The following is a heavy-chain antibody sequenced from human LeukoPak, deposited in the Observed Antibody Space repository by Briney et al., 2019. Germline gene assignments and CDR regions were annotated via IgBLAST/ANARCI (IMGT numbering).Heavy chain of an antibody. Sequence: GGSLRLSCVASGFTFSDFYMDWVRQAPGKGLEWVSYISSSGSTIYYADSVKGRFTISRDNAKNSLYLQMNSLRAEDTAVYYCARDGTYYYDSSGNDAFDIWGQGTMVTVSS. CDR3: ARDGTYYYDSSGNDAFDI. CDR2: ISSSGSTI. D-gene: IGHD3-22*01. CDR1: GFTFSDFY. V-gene: IGHV3-11*01. J-gene: IGHJ3*02.